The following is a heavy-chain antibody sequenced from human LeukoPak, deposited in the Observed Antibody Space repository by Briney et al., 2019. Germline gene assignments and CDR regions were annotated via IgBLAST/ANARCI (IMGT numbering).Heavy chain of an antibody. CDR1: GYTFTSYG. V-gene: IGHV1-18*01. Sequence: ASVKVSCKASGYTFTSYGISWVRQAPGQGLEWMGWNSAYNGNTNYAQKLQGRVTMTTDTSTSTAYMELRSLRSEDTAVYYCATVPSSGWYGYPLDYWGQGTLVTVSS. CDR3: ATVPSSGWYGYPLDY. J-gene: IGHJ4*02. D-gene: IGHD6-19*01. CDR2: NSAYNGNT.